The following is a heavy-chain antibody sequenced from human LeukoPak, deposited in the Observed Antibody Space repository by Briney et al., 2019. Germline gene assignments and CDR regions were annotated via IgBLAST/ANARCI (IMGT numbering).Heavy chain of an antibody. Sequence: GESLTISCQGSGYSFTNNLISWVRQMPGKGLEWMGRIDPSDSYTNYSPSSQGHVTISADKSISTAYLQWSSLKASDTAMYYCARTIYGSGSHGLFDPWGQGTLVTVSS. V-gene: IGHV5-10-1*01. D-gene: IGHD3-10*01. CDR3: ARTIYGSGSHGLFDP. CDR1: GYSFTNNL. CDR2: IDPSDSYT. J-gene: IGHJ5*02.